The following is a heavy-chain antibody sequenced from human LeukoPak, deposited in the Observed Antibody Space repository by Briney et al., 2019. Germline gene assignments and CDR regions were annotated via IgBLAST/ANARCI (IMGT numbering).Heavy chain of an antibody. CDR3: ARHGGAVAGSAYY. CDR1: GGSISSSGNY. D-gene: IGHD6-19*01. Sequence: SETLSLTCSVSGGSISSSGNYWVWIRQPPGKGLEWIGSIYYSGSTYYNPSLKSRVTISVDTSKNQFSLKLSSVTAADTAVYYCARHGGAVAGSAYYWGQGILVTVSS. J-gene: IGHJ4*02. V-gene: IGHV4-39*01. CDR2: IYYSGST.